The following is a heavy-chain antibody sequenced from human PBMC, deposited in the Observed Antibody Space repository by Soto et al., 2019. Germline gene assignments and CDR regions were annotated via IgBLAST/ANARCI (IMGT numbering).Heavy chain of an antibody. CDR1: GFTFSNAW. V-gene: IGHV3-15*01. CDR2: IKSKTDGGTT. CDR3: TTALSSGRGYDAFDI. Sequence: GESLKISCAASGFTFSNAWMSWVRQAPGKGLEWVGRIKSKTDGGTTDYAAPVKGRFTISRDDSKNTLYLQMNSLKTEDTAVYYCTTALSSGRGYDAFDIWGQGTMVTVSS. J-gene: IGHJ3*02. D-gene: IGHD6-19*01.